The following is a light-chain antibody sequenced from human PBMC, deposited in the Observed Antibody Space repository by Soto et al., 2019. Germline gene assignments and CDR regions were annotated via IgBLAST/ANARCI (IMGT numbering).Light chain of an antibody. J-gene: IGKJ2*01. CDR3: QQRSNWSYT. CDR2: DAS. Sequence: EIVLTQSPATLSLSPGERATLSRRASQSVSSYLAWYQQKPGQAPRLLIYDASNRATGIPARFSGSGSGTXXXXXXSSLEPEDFAVYYCQQRSNWSYTFGQGTKLEIK. CDR1: QSVSSY. V-gene: IGKV3-11*01.